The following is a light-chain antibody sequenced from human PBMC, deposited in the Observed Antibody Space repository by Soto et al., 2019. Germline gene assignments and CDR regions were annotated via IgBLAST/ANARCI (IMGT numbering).Light chain of an antibody. CDR1: SSDVGANNF. V-gene: IGLV2-23*01. CDR2: EGN. Sequence: QSVLTQPASVSGSPGQSITISCAGTSSDVGANNFVSWYQQHPGKAPKLTIYEGNKRPSGVSYRFSGAKSGNMASLTISGLQAEDEADYYCCSYVDGGSYVFGTGTKATVL. J-gene: IGLJ1*01. CDR3: CSYVDGGSYV.